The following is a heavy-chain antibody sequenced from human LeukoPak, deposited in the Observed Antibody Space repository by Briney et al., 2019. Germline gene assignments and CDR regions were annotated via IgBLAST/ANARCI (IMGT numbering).Heavy chain of an antibody. Sequence: GGSLRLSCAASGFTFSDYWMHWVRQAPGKGLVWVSRVKYDGSTTTYADPVKGRFTISRDNAKNILYLQMNSLRVEDTAVYYCARDLDWLLFDYWGQGTLVTVSS. CDR1: GFTFSDYW. CDR3: ARDLDWLLFDY. J-gene: IGHJ4*02. CDR2: VKYDGSTT. V-gene: IGHV3-74*01. D-gene: IGHD3-9*01.